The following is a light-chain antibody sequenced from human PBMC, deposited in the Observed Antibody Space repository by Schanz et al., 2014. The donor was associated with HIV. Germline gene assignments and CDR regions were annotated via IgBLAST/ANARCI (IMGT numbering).Light chain of an antibody. CDR2: ENN. CDR3: QSYDSSLRVVV. J-gene: IGLJ2*01. Sequence: QSVLTQPPSVSAAPGQKVTISCSGSSSNIGAGYYVHWYQQFPGTAPKLLIYENNHRPSGVPDRISGSRSATSASLAITGLQAEDEADYYCQSYDSSLRVVVFGGGTKVTVL. CDR1: SSNIGAGYY. V-gene: IGLV1-40*01.